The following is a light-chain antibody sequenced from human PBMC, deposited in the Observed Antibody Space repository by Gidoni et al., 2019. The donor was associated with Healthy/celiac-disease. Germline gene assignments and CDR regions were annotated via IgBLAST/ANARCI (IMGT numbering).Light chain of an antibody. V-gene: IGKV3-20*01. CDR1: QSVSSSY. CDR3: QQYDSSPRT. CDR2: GAS. Sequence: EIVLTQSPGTLSLSPGERATLSCRASQSVSSSYLAWYQQKPGQAPRLFIYGASSRATGIPDRFSGSGSGTDFTLTISRLEPEDFAVYYCQQYDSSPRTFXQXTKLEIK. J-gene: IGKJ2*01.